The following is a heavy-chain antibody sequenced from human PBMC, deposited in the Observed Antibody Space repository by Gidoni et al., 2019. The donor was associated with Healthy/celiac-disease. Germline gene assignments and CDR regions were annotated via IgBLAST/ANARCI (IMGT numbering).Heavy chain of an antibody. CDR1: GFTFSSYA. J-gene: IGHJ4*02. CDR2: ISGSGGST. CDR3: AKGWGWVAATDYFDY. V-gene: IGHV3-23*01. D-gene: IGHD2-15*01. Sequence: EVQLLESGGGLVQPGGSLRLSCAAAGFTFSSYAMSWVRQAPGKGLAWVSAISGSGGSTYYADSVKGRFTISRDNSKNTLYLQMNSLRAEDTAVYYCAKGWGWVAATDYFDYWGQGTLVTVSS.